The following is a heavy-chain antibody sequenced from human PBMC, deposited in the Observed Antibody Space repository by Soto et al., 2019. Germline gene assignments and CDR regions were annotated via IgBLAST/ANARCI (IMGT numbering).Heavy chain of an antibody. CDR2: IHHGGST. J-gene: IGHJ4*02. V-gene: IGHV4-4*02. CDR3: ARALRPIDY. CDR1: GDSISSSNW. Sequence: QVQLQESGPGLVKPSGTLSLTCAVSGDSISSSNWWSWVRQPPGKGLEWIGEIHHGGSTNYNPSLKSRLIISVDKSKNQFSLRLTSVTAADTALYYCARALRPIDYWGQGTLVTVSS. D-gene: IGHD3-3*01.